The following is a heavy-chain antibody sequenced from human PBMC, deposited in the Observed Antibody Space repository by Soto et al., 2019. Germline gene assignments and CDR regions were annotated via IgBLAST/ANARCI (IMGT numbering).Heavy chain of an antibody. CDR3: ANRLEMVRGVIPFDY. J-gene: IGHJ4*02. V-gene: IGHV3-30*18. CDR2: ISYDGSNK. CDR1: GFTFSSYG. D-gene: IGHD3-10*01. Sequence: PGGSLRLSCAASGFTFSSYGMHWVRQAPGKGLEWVAVISYDGSNKYYADSVKGRFTISRDNSKNTLYLQMNSLRAEDTAVYYCANRLEMVRGVIPFDYWGQGTLVTVSS.